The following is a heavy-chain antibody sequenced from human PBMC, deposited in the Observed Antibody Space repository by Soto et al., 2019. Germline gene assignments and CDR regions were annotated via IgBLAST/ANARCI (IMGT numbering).Heavy chain of an antibody. J-gene: IGHJ4*02. CDR3: AGEKVGTTGIDF. V-gene: IGHV1-8*01. CDR2: MNPNSGNT. CDR1: GYTFTGYD. D-gene: IGHD1-26*01. Sequence: QAQLVQSGAEVKKPGASVKVSCKASGYTFTGYDINWVRQATGQGLEWMGWMNPNSGNTGHAQTFQGRVTMTRDNSITTAYMELTSLRDYDSAVYYCAGEKVGTTGIDFWGQGTLVTVSS.